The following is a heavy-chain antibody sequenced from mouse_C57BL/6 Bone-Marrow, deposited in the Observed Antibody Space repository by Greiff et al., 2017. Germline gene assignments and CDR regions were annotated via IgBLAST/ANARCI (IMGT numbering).Heavy chain of an antibody. V-gene: IGHV1-19*01. CDR2: INPYNGGT. J-gene: IGHJ2*01. CDR3: AREQWVLADH. CDR1: GYTFTDYY. D-gene: IGHD2-3*01. Sequence: VHVKQSGPVLVKPGASVKMSCKASGYTFTDYYMNWVKQSHGKSLEWIGVINPYNGGTSYNQKFKGKATLTVDKSSSTAYMELNSLTSEDSAVYYRAREQWVLADHWGERTPLSDSP.